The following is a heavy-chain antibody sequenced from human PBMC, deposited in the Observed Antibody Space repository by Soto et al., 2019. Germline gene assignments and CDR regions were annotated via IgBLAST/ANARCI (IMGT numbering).Heavy chain of an antibody. Sequence: PSETLSLTCTVSGDSISNYYWSWIRQPPGKGLEWIGNSGRTNYNPSLRSRVTISVDTSKNQLSLKLNSVTAADTAVYYCARVPYCSSSSCYLKWFYPWGRGTQVTVSS. V-gene: IGHV4-59*01. CDR3: ARVPYCSSSSCYLKWFYP. D-gene: IGHD2-2*01. CDR1: GDSISNYY. CDR2: NSGRT. J-gene: IGHJ5*02.